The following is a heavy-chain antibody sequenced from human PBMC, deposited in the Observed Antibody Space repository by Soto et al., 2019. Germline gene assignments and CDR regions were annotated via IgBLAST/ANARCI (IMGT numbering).Heavy chain of an antibody. CDR1: GFTISSYG. CDR3: AKDGRGPYSSSSYDWFDP. J-gene: IGHJ5*02. D-gene: IGHD6-13*01. V-gene: IGHV3-30*18. Sequence: QVQLVESGGGVVQPGRSLRLSCAASGFTISSYGMHWVRQAPGKGLEWVAVISYDGSNKYYADSVKGRFTISRDNSKNPLYLQMNSLRAEDTAVYYCAKDGRGPYSSSSYDWFDPWGQGTLVTVSS. CDR2: ISYDGSNK.